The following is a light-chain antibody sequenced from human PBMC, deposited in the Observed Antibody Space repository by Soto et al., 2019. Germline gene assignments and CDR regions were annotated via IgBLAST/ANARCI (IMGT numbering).Light chain of an antibody. CDR2: DVT. J-gene: IGLJ1*01. CDR3: VSFTTSKSYV. CDR1: SSDVGAYIF. V-gene: IGLV2-14*01. Sequence: QSALTQPASVSGSPGQSITISCTGASSDVGAYIFVSWYQEYPGKAPRLMIYDVTNKHSGVSNRFSGSTAGNTASLTISGLQAEDEADYYCVSFTTSKSYVFGTGTKVTVL.